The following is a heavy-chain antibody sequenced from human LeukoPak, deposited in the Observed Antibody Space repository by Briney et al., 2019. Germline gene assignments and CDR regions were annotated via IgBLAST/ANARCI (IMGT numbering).Heavy chain of an antibody. Sequence: SETLSLTCTVSGGSISSYYWSWIRQPPGKELEWIGYIYDSGTTNYNPSLKSRVTMSVDTSKNEFSLRLSSVTAADTAVYYCARGGDGYNSGKCFDYLGQGTLVVASS. J-gene: IGHJ4*02. V-gene: IGHV4-59*01. D-gene: IGHD5-24*01. CDR1: GGSISSYY. CDR2: IYDSGTT. CDR3: ARGGDGYNSGKCFDY.